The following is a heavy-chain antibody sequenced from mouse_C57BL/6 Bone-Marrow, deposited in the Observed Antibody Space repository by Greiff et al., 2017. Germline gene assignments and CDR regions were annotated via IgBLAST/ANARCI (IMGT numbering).Heavy chain of an antibody. Sequence: AQLQQSVAELVRPGASVKVSCTASGFNIKNPYMHWVKQRPEQGLEWIGRIDPANGNTKYAPKFQGKATITADTSSNTAYLQLSSLTSEDTAIYYCARDYYPYYFDYCGQGTTLTVSS. CDR2: IDPANGNT. CDR3: ARDYYPYYFDY. J-gene: IGHJ2*01. CDR1: GFNIKNPY. V-gene: IGHV14-3*01. D-gene: IGHD1-1*01.